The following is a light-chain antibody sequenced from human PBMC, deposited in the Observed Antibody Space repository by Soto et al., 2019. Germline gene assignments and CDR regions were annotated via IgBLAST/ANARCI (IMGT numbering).Light chain of an antibody. Sequence: ERVMTQSPVTLSVSPGESVTLSCRASQSVGTNLAWYQQKPGQAPRLLIYGASSRATGIPDRFSGSGSGTDFTLTISSLEPEDFAVYYCQQYNNWPLTFGGGTKVDIK. CDR3: QQYNNWPLT. J-gene: IGKJ4*01. V-gene: IGKV3D-15*01. CDR1: QSVGTN. CDR2: GAS.